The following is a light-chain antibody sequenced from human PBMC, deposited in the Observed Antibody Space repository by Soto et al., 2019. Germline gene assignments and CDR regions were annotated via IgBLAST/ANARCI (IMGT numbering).Light chain of an antibody. CDR2: DAS. V-gene: IGKV3-11*01. CDR1: QSVGSN. Sequence: IVLTQSPDTLSLSPGDRAILSCRASQSVGSNLAWYQQKAGQAPRVLIYDASNRASGIPARFSGSGSGTDFTLTIGNLEPEDFAVYYCQQRGTWPPLSFGGGTKVEIK. J-gene: IGKJ4*01. CDR3: QQRGTWPPLS.